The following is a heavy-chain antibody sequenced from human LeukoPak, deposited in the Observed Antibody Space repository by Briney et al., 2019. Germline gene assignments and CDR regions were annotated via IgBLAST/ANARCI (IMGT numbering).Heavy chain of an antibody. CDR3: ARESTSTSCSDY. CDR2: ISSSGNSI. D-gene: IGHD6-13*01. V-gene: IGHV3-48*03. J-gene: IGHJ4*02. CDR1: GFTFSSYE. Sequence: PGGSLRLSCAASGFTFSSYEMNWVRQAPGKGLEWVSYISSSGNSIYYADSVKGRFTISRDNSKKSLYLQMNSLRAEDSAVYYCARESTSTSCSDYWGQGTLVTVSS.